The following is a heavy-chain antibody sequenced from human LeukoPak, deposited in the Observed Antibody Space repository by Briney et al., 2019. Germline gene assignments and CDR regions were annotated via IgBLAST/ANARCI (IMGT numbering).Heavy chain of an antibody. V-gene: IGHV4-59*08. CDR1: GGSFSSYH. D-gene: IGHD3-22*01. J-gene: IGHJ4*02. Sequence: SETLSLTCAVYGGSFSSYHWSWIRQSPGKGLEWMGYIQYSGSTNRNPSLKSRVTISVDTSKNQFSLKLSSVTAADTAVYYCASLIFDSSGYYFDKWGQGTLVTVSS. CDR3: ASLIFDSSGYYFDK. CDR2: IQYSGST.